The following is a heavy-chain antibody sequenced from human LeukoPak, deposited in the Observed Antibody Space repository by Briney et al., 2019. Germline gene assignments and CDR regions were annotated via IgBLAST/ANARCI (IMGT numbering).Heavy chain of an antibody. CDR2: IIPILSIA. D-gene: IGHD6-19*01. CDR3: ARGEGGYSSFYYFDY. V-gene: IGHV1-69*04. CDR1: GCTFSSYA. J-gene: IGHJ4*02. Sequence: SVKVSCKASGCTFSSYAISWVRQAPGQGLEWMGRIIPILSIANYAQKFQGRVTITADKSTSTAYMELSSLRSEDTAVYYCARGEGGYSSFYYFDYWGQGTLVTVSS.